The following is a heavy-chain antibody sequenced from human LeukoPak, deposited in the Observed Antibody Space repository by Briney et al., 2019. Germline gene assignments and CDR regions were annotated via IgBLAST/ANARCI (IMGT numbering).Heavy chain of an antibody. Sequence: GGSLRLSCAASGFTFSSYGMHWVRQAPGKGLEWVAVIWYDGSNKYYADSVKGRFTISRDNSKNTLYLQMNSLRVEDSAVYYCAAAVIGVYDYWGQGTLVTVSS. CDR3: AAAVIGVYDY. J-gene: IGHJ4*02. V-gene: IGHV3-33*01. CDR1: GFTFSSYG. CDR2: IWYDGSNK. D-gene: IGHD6-6*01.